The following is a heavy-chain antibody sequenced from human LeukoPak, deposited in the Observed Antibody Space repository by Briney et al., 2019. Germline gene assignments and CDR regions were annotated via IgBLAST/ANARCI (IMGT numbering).Heavy chain of an antibody. CDR3: ARLAHDRSVWSLVWFDP. D-gene: IGHD3-22*01. CDR1: GYTFTGYY. V-gene: IGHV1-2*02. J-gene: IGHJ5*02. CDR2: INPNSGGT. Sequence: GASVKVSCKASGYTFTGYYMHWVRQAPGQGLEWMGWINPNSGGTNYAQKFQGRVTMTRDTSISTAYMELSRLRSDDTAVYYCARLAHDRSVWSLVWFDPWGQGTLVTVSS.